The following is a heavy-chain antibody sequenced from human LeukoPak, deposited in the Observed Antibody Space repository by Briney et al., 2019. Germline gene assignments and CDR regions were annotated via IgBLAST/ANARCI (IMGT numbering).Heavy chain of an antibody. Sequence: PGRSLRLSCAASGFTFSSYGMHWVRQAPGKGLEWVAVISYDGSNKYYADSVKGRFTISRDNSKNTLYLQMNSLRAEDTAVYYCARERYYYDSSGYSYPDYWGQGTLVTVSS. CDR3: ARERYYYDSSGYSYPDY. CDR1: GFTFSSYG. J-gene: IGHJ4*02. D-gene: IGHD3-22*01. CDR2: ISYDGSNK. V-gene: IGHV3-30*03.